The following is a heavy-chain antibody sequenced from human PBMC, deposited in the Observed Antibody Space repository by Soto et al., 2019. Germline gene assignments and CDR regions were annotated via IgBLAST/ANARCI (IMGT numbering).Heavy chain of an antibody. D-gene: IGHD3-22*01. CDR3: PTDRTTMIVLVHDF. CDR2: IKSSTFGGTT. Sequence: EVQLVESGGGLVKPGGSLRLSCAASGFTFSNARMSWVRQAPGKGLEWVGLIKSSTFGGTTDYAAPVKGRFTISRDDSRDTLYLQMTSLETADTAVYYCPTDRTTMIVLVHDFWGQGTLVTVSS. V-gene: IGHV3-15*01. J-gene: IGHJ4*02. CDR1: GFTFSNAR.